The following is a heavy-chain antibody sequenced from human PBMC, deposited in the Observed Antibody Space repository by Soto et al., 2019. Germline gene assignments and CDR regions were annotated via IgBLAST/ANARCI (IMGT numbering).Heavy chain of an antibody. CDR1: GYTFTSYA. V-gene: IGHV1-3*01. CDR2: INAGNGNT. D-gene: IGHD3-10*01. J-gene: IGHJ4*02. CDR3: ARGPRGTDGPGDY. Sequence: QAQLVQSGAEVKKPGASVKVSCKASGYTFTSYAMHWVRQAPGQRLEGMGWINAGNGNTKYSQKFQGRVTITKPTSASTAYMELSRLRPEDTAVYDCARGPRGTDGPGDYWGQGTLVTVAS.